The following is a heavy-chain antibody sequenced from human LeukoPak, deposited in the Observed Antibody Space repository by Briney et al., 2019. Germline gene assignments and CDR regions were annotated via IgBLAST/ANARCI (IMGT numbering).Heavy chain of an antibody. CDR3: ARGLWVAEDYGMDV. Sequence: PSETLSLTRAVSGGSISSSNWWSWVRQPPGKGLEWIGEIYHSGSTNYNPSLKSRVTISVDKSKNQFSLKLSSVTAADTAVYYCARGLWVAEDYGMDVWGQGTTVTVSS. J-gene: IGHJ6*02. D-gene: IGHD2-15*01. CDR2: IYHSGST. CDR1: GGSISSSNW. V-gene: IGHV4-4*02.